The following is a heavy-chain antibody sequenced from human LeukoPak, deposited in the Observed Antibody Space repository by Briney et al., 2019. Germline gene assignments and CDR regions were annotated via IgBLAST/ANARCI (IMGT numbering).Heavy chain of an antibody. D-gene: IGHD3-22*01. CDR2: IIPIFGTA. Sequence: SVKVSCKASGGTFSSYAISWVRQAPGQGLEWMGRIIPIFGTANYAQKFQGRVTITTDVSTSTAYMELSSLRSEDTAVYYCARDHLPLAYYDRLDAFDIWGQGTMVTVSS. J-gene: IGHJ3*02. V-gene: IGHV1-69*05. CDR3: ARDHLPLAYYDRLDAFDI. CDR1: GGTFSSYA.